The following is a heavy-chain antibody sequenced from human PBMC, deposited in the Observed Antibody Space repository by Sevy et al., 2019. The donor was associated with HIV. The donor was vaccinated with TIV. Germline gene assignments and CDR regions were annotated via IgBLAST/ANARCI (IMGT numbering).Heavy chain of an antibody. J-gene: IGHJ6*02. CDR3: ARHHVKDGDLGDYYYFAMDV. CDR2: ISGSDGII. CDR1: GFTFSDYY. D-gene: IGHD4-17*01. V-gene: IGHV3-11*01. Sequence: GGCLRLSCAASGFTFSDYYMSWIRQAPGKGLEWLSYISGSDGIIYYADSVKGRFTVSRDNSKNSLYLQMSSLRAEDTAVYYCARHHVKDGDLGDYYYFAMDVWGQGTTVTVSS.